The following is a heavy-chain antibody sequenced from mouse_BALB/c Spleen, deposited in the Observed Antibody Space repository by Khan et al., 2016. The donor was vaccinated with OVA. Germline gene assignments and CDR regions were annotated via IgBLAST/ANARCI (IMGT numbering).Heavy chain of an antibody. V-gene: IGHV14-3*02. J-gene: IGHJ3*01. CDR3: ATLDGNPWAY. D-gene: IGHD1-1*01. CDR1: GFNIKDTY. CDR2: IDPANGDT. Sequence: EVQLQESRAELLKPGASVKLSCTSSGFNIKDTYMHWVKQRPEQGLEWIGRIDPANGDTKYDPKFQGTATITADTSSTTAYLQLSSLTSEDTAVDYCATLDGNPWAYWGQGTLVTVSA.